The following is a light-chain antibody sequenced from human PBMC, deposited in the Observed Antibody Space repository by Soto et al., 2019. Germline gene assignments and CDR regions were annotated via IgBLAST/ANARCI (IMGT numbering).Light chain of an antibody. V-gene: IGLV3-21*02. J-gene: IGLJ1*01. CDR2: DAT. CDR3: QVWASTAEFFV. CDR1: KIGSKI. Sequence: SYELTQPAAMSVAPGQTAKITYGGDKIGSKIVHWYKQRPGQAPVAVVFDATDRPSGIPDRISASRSGDTATLTISRVDAGDEADYYCQVWASTAEFFVFGSGTKVTVL.